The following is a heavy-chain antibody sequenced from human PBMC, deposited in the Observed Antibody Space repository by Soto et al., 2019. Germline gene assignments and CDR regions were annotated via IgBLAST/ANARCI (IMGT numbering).Heavy chain of an antibody. CDR1: GYTFTSYA. CDR3: ARNLPVYDILTGDYGMDV. CDR2: INAGNGNT. Sequence: ASVKVSCKASGYTFTSYAMHWVRQAPGQRLEWMGWINAGNGNTKYSQKLQGRVTMTTDTSTSTAYMELRSLRSDDTAVYYCARNLPVYDILTGDYGMDVWGQGTTVTVSS. J-gene: IGHJ6*02. D-gene: IGHD3-9*01. V-gene: IGHV1-3*01.